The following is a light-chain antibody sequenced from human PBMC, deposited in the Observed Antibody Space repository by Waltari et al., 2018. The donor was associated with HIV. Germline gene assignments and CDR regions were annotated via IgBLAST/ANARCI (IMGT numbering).Light chain of an antibody. CDR2: DVS. J-gene: IGLJ1*01. V-gene: IGLV2-14*03. CDR3: SSYTSSSTLDV. Sequence: QSALTQPASVSGSPGQSITISCTGTSSDVGGYNYVSWYQQHPGKAPKLMIYDVSHRPSGVSKRFSGSKSGNTASLTISGLQAEDEADYYCSSYTSSSTLDVFGTGTKVTV. CDR1: SSDVGGYNY.